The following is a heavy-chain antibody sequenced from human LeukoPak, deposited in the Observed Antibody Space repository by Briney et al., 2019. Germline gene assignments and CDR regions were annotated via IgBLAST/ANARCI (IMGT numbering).Heavy chain of an antibody. CDR1: GYTFTSYY. J-gene: IGHJ6*02. CDR3: AREAARGPYSSSSYYYYGMDV. V-gene: IGHV1-46*01. Sequence: GASVKVSCKASGYTFTSYYMHWVRQAPGQGLEWMGIINPSGGSTSYAQKFQGRVTMTRDTSTSTVYMELSSLRSEDTAVYYCAREAARGPYSSSSYYYYGMDVWGQGTTVTVSS. D-gene: IGHD6-6*01. CDR2: INPSGGST.